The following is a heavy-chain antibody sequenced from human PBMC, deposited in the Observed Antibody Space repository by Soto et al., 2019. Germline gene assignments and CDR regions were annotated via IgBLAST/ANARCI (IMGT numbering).Heavy chain of an antibody. CDR2: IYSGGTT. CDR3: ARASEMGYYDYAASDY. J-gene: IGHJ4*02. V-gene: IGHV3-53*04. Sequence: EVQLVESGGGLVQPGGSLRLSCAASGFTVSSNYMSWVRQAPGKGLEWVSVIYSGGTTYYADSVKDRFTISRHNSKNTLYLQMNSLRAEDTAVYYCARASEMGYYDYAASDYWGQGTLVTVSS. CDR1: GFTVSSNY. D-gene: IGHD3-22*01.